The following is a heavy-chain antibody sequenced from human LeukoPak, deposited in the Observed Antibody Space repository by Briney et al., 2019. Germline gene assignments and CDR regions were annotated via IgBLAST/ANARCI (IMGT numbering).Heavy chain of an antibody. D-gene: IGHD6-19*01. CDR1: GGSISSSNW. J-gene: IGHJ4*02. Sequence: SGTLSLTFGFSGGSISSSNWWSWVRQPPGKGLQWSGEIYPSLTTNYNPSLKSRVTISVDKSKSQFSLKLSSVTAADTAVYYCERVHISGPFDYWGQGTLVT. CDR3: ERVHISGPFDY. CDR2: IYPSLTT. V-gene: IGHV4-4*02.